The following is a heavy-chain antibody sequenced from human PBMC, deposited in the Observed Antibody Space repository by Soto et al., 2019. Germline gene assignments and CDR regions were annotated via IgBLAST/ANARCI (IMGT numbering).Heavy chain of an antibody. CDR1: GYTLFYYG. CDR3: ARAPTGGGNPFDY. V-gene: IGHV1-18*01. Sequence: QVQLVQSGAEVRKPGASVKVSCKASGYTLFYYGICWVRQAPGQGLEWMGWISPYNGNAYSAQKVQGRVTLTTETSTSTAYMELRSLRYDDTAVYYCARAPTGGGNPFDYWGQGTLVTVSS. J-gene: IGHJ4*02. CDR2: ISPYNGNA. D-gene: IGHD2-8*02.